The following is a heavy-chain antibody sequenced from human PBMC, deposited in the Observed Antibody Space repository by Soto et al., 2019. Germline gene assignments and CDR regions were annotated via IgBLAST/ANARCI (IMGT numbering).Heavy chain of an antibody. J-gene: IGHJ5*02. CDR2: IIPIFGTA. D-gene: IGHD5-12*01. CDR3: ARDRADGYNYQMLGWFDP. Sequence: QVQLVQSGAEVKKPGSSVEVSCKASGGTFSSYAISWVRQAPGQGLEWMGGIIPIFGTANYAQKFQGRVTITADESTSTAYMELSSLRSEDTAVYYCARDRADGYNYQMLGWFDPWGQGTLVTVSS. CDR1: GGTFSSYA. V-gene: IGHV1-69*01.